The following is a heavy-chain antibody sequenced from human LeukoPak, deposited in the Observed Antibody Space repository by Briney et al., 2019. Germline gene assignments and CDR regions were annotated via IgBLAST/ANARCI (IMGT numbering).Heavy chain of an antibody. CDR3: ARDSSSWYGDDAFDI. CDR2: ISYDGSNK. J-gene: IGHJ3*02. V-gene: IGHV3-30-3*01. CDR1: GFTFSSYA. Sequence: PGGSLRLSCAASGFTFSSYAMHWVRQAPGKGLEWVAVISYDGSNKYYADSVKGRFTISRDNSKNTLYLQMNSLRAEDTAVYYCARDSSSWYGDDAFDIWGQGTMVTVSS. D-gene: IGHD6-13*01.